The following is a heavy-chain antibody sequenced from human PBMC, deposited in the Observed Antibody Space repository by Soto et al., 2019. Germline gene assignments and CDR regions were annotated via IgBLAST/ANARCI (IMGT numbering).Heavy chain of an antibody. D-gene: IGHD6-25*01. CDR3: ASLTITAGDYYFDY. CDR2: IYPGDSHT. Sequence: GESLKISCKGSGYSFTSYWIGWVRQMPGKGLEWLGIIYPGDSHTRYSPSFQGQVTISADKSISTAYLQWSSLKASDTAMYYCASLTITAGDYYFDYWGQGTLVTVSS. V-gene: IGHV5-51*01. J-gene: IGHJ4*02. CDR1: GYSFTSYW.